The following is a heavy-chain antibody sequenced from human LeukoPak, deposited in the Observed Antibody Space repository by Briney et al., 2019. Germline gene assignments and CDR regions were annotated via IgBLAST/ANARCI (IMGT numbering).Heavy chain of an antibody. CDR2: IYYSGST. V-gene: IGHV4-59*01. D-gene: IGHD5-24*01. J-gene: IGHJ4*02. Sequence: PSETLSLTCTVSGGSICSYYWSWIRQPSGKGLELIGYIYYSGSTNYNPSLKSRVTISVDTSKNQFSLKLSSVTAADTAVYYCARGPMVATIDYWGQGTLVTVSS. CDR1: GGSICSYY. CDR3: ARGPMVATIDY.